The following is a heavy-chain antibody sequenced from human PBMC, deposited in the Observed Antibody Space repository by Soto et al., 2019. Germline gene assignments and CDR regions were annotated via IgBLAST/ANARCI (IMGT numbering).Heavy chain of an antibody. D-gene: IGHD3-3*01. CDR2: ITGFGGGT. J-gene: IGHJ4*02. V-gene: IGHV3-23*01. CDR1: GFAFSNCA. Sequence: PGGSLRLSCEASGFAFSNCAMSWVRQAPGKGLEWVSSITGFGGGTYYSDSVEGRFTISRDNSKNTLYLQMNSLRAEDTAVYYCASLDFWSDSPRDYWGQGTLVTVSS. CDR3: ASLDFWSDSPRDY.